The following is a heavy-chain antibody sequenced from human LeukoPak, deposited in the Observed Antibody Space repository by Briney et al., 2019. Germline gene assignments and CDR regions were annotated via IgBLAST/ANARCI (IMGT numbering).Heavy chain of an antibody. J-gene: IGHJ4*02. CDR1: GFTLSSDA. CDR2: ISGSGDST. V-gene: IGHV3-23*01. CDR3: AKVTGDYGFY. Sequence: GGSLRLSCAASGFTLSSDAMSWGRQAPGEGVGGVSAISGSGDSTYYADSVKGRFTISRDNSKNTLYLQMNSLRGEDTAVYYCAKVTGDYGFYWGQGTLVTVSS. D-gene: IGHD4-17*01.